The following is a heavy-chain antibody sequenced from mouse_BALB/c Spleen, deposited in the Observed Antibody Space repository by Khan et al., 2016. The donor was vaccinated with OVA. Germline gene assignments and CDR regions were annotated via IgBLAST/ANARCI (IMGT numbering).Heavy chain of an antibody. CDR3: ARAYYRYDGYYAMDY. V-gene: IGHV2-6-4*01. D-gene: IGHD2-14*01. J-gene: IGHJ4*01. CDR2: IWGGGGT. Sequence: VKLEVSGPGLVAPSQSLSITCTVSGFSLSRYNVHWVRQPPGKGLEWLGMIWGGGGTDYNSALKSRLSIIKDNSKSQVFLKMNSLQTDDTAMYYCARAYYRYDGYYAMDYWGQGTSVTVSS. CDR1: GFSLSRYN.